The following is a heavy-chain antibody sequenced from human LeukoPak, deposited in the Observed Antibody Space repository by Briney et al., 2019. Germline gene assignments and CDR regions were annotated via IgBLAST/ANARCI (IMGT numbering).Heavy chain of an antibody. CDR1: GFTFNSYT. CDR3: AKVPRITMIVVVTPDY. CDR2: ISGSGGST. D-gene: IGHD3-22*01. V-gene: IGHV3-23*01. Sequence: PGGSLRLSCAASGFTFNSYTMSWVRQAPGKGLEWVSGISGSGGSTYYADSVKGRFTISRGNSKNTLYLQMNSLRAEDTAVYYCAKVPRITMIVVVTPDYWGQGTLVTVSS. J-gene: IGHJ4*02.